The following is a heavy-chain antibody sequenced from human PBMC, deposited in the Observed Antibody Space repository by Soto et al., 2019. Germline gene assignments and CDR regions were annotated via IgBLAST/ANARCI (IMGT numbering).Heavy chain of an antibody. CDR3: ASPVRMRDGSGGSCPPYPFDY. V-gene: IGHV1-69*13. Sequence: SVKVSCKASGGTFSSYARSWVRQAPGQGREWMGGIIPIFGTANYAQKFQGRVTITADESTSTAYMELSSLISEDTAVYYCASPVRMRDGSGGSCPPYPFDYWGQGTLVTVSS. CDR1: GGTFSSYA. D-gene: IGHD2-15*01. CDR2: IIPIFGTA. J-gene: IGHJ4*02.